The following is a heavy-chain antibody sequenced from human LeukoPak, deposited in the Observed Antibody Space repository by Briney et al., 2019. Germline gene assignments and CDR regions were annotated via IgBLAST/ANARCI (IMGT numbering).Heavy chain of an antibody. J-gene: IGHJ4*02. CDR1: GDSITSYY. CDR3: ARGVGSGYTGD. D-gene: IGHD3-22*01. Sequence: SETLSLTCIVSGDSITSYYWTWIRQPPGKGLEWIGFVSYSGNTNYNPSLKSRVTISLDTSRNQFSLKLNSVTAADTAVYYCARGVGSGYTGDWGQGTLVTVFS. CDR2: VSYSGNT. V-gene: IGHV4-59*01.